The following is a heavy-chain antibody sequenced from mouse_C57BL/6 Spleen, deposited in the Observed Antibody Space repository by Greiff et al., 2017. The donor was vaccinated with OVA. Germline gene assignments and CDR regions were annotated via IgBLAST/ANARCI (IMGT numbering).Heavy chain of an antibody. J-gene: IGHJ2*01. CDR3: ARSYDSFFDY. Sequence: EVQLVESGGGLVKPGGSLKLSCAASGFTFSDYGMHWVRQAPGQGLEWVAYISSGSSTIYYADTVKGRFTISRDKAKNTLFMQMSSLRSEDTAVYYCARSYDSFFDYWGQGTTLTVSS. CDR2: ISSGSSTI. D-gene: IGHD2-4*01. V-gene: IGHV5-17*01. CDR1: GFTFSDYG.